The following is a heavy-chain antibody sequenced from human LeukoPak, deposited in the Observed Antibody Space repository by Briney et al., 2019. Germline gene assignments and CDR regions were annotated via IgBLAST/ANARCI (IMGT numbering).Heavy chain of an antibody. CDR1: GFTFSSYE. Sequence: PGGSLGLSCAASGFTFSSYEMNWVRQAPGKGLEWVSYISSSGSTIYYADSVKGRFTISRDNAKNSLYLQMNSLRAEDTAVYYCARYCSGGSCYGHDAFDIWGQGTMVTVSS. D-gene: IGHD2-15*01. CDR2: ISSSGSTI. CDR3: ARYCSGGSCYGHDAFDI. J-gene: IGHJ3*02. V-gene: IGHV3-48*03.